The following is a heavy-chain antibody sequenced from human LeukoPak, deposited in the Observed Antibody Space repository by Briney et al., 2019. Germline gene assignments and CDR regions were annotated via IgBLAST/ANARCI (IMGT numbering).Heavy chain of an antibody. D-gene: IGHD2-15*01. CDR3: AREGVVVVVAATPGYYGMDV. V-gene: IGHV4-4*07. CDR2: IYTSGST. CDR1: GGSISSYY. J-gene: IGHJ6*02. Sequence: SETLSLTCTVSGGSISSYYWSWIRQPAGKGLEWIGRIYTSGSTNYNPSLKSRVTMSVDTSKNQFSLKLSSVTAADTAVYYCAREGVVVVVAATPGYYGMDVWGQGTTVTVSS.